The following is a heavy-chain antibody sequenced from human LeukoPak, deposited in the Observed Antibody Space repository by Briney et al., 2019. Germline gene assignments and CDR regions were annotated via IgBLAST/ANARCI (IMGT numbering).Heavy chain of an antibody. CDR3: ARHESRNYDDSVYLDAFEM. D-gene: IGHD5/OR15-5a*01. CDR2: IYPGDSDT. CDR1: GYTFTSYW. J-gene: IGHJ3*02. Sequence: GESLKISCKASGYTFTSYWIGWVRQKPGKGLEWMGIIYPGDSDTRYSPSFQGQATISADKSISTAYLQWSSLKASDTAMYYCARHESRNYDDSVYLDAFEMWGQGTMVTVSS. V-gene: IGHV5-51*01.